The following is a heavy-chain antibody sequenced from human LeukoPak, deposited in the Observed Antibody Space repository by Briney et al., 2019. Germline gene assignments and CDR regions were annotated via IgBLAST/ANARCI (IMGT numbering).Heavy chain of an antibody. J-gene: IGHJ4*02. CDR3: AGRYIYGLFDY. CDR1: GFTFSSYE. V-gene: IGHV3-48*03. Sequence: GGSLRLSCAASGFTFSSYEMNWVRQAPGKGLEWVSYISSSGSTIYYADSVKGRFTISRGNAKNSLYLQMNSLRAEDTAVYYCAGRYIYGLFDYWGQGTLVTVSS. D-gene: IGHD5-18*01. CDR2: ISSSGSTI.